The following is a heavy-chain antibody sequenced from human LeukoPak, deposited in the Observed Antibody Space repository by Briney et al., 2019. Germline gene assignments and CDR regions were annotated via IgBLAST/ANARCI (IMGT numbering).Heavy chain of an antibody. CDR2: IYHSGST. CDR3: ARDPLPGIAGDDAFDI. CDR1: GGSISSGGYS. Sequence: SQTLSLTCAVSGGSISSGGYSWSWIRQPPGKGLEWIGYIYHSGSTYYNPSLKSRVTISVDRSKNQFSLKLSSVTAADTAVYYCARDPLPGIAGDDAFDIWGQGTMVTVSS. J-gene: IGHJ3*02. D-gene: IGHD6-13*01. V-gene: IGHV4-30-2*01.